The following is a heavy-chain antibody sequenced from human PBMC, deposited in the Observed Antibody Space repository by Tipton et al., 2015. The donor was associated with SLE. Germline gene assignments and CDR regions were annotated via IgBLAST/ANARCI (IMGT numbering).Heavy chain of an antibody. V-gene: IGHV4-39*07. Sequence: TLSLTCTVSGGSISSSSYYWGWIRQPPGKGLEWIGSIYYSGSTYYNPSLKSRVTLSADTSKNQFSLKLSSVTAADTAVYYCARHEVAVAGKGDWYFDLWGRGTLVTVSS. D-gene: IGHD6-19*01. CDR3: ARHEVAVAGKGDWYFDL. CDR1: GGSISSSSYY. J-gene: IGHJ2*01. CDR2: IYYSGST.